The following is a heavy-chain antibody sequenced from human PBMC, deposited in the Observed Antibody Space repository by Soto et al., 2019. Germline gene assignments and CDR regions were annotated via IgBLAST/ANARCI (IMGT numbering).Heavy chain of an antibody. D-gene: IGHD4-4*01. CDR2: MNPNSGNV. Sequence: QVQLVQSGAEVKKPGASVKVSCKASGYTFTNHDINWVRQATGQGLERMGWMNPNSGNVGYAQKFQGRVTMTRNTSISTAYMELSSLISEDTAVYYCARGYSNYGYYGMDVWGQGTTVTVSS. J-gene: IGHJ6*02. CDR1: GYTFTNHD. CDR3: ARGYSNYGYYGMDV. V-gene: IGHV1-8*01.